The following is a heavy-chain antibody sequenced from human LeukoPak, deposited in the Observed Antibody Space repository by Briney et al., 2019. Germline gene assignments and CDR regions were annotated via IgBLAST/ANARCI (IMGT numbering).Heavy chain of an antibody. D-gene: IGHD2-2*01. CDR1: GGSISSYY. CDR3: ARGLGYCSSTSCPPGFYY. J-gene: IGHJ4*02. V-gene: IGHV4-59*01. Sequence: SETLSLTCTVAGGSISSYYWSWIRQPPGKGLEWIGYIYYSGSTNYNPSLKSRVTISVDTSKNQFSLKLSSVTAADTAVYYCARGLGYCSSTSCPPGFYYWGQGTLVTVSS. CDR2: IYYSGST.